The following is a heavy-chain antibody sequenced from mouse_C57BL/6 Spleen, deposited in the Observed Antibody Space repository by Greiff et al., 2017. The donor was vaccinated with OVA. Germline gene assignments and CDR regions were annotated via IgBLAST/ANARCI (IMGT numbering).Heavy chain of an antibody. CDR1: GYTFTSYG. CDR3: ARREITTVVATDFDV. J-gene: IGHJ1*03. V-gene: IGHV1-81*01. CDR2: IYPRSGNT. D-gene: IGHD1-1*01. Sequence: QVQLQQSGAELARPGASVKLSCKASGYTFTSYGISWVKQRTGQGLEWIGEIYPRSGNTYYNEKFKGKATLTADKSSSPAYMELRSLTSEDSAVYFCARREITTVVATDFDVWGTGTTVTVSS.